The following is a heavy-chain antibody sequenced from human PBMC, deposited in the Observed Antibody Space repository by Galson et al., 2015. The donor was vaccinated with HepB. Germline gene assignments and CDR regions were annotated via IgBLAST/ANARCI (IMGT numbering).Heavy chain of an antibody. CDR3: ASYQRGYNYGGYYYYMDV. CDR1: GFTFNTYA. J-gene: IGHJ6*03. V-gene: IGHV3-23*01. CDR2: ITGSGGTT. D-gene: IGHD5-18*01. Sequence: SLRLSCAASGFTFNTYAMSWVRQAPGKGLDWVAAITGSGGTTYYADSMEGRFTIYRDNSENTLYLQMNSLRAEDTAIYYCASYQRGYNYGGYYYYMDVWGKGTTVTVSS.